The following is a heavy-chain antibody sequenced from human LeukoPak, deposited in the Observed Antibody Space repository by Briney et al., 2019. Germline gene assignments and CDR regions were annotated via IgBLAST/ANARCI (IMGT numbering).Heavy chain of an antibody. CDR3: ARVPVVVVPAANSWSRFDY. CDR2: SHYSGST. Sequence: SETLSLTCTVSGGSITGHYWSWIRQPPGRGLEWIGHSHYSGSTNYNPSLKSRLTISVDTSKNQFSLKLSSVTAADTAVYYCARVPVVVVPAANSWSRFDYWGQGTLVTVSS. D-gene: IGHD2-2*01. V-gene: IGHV4-59*08. J-gene: IGHJ4*02. CDR1: GGSITGHY.